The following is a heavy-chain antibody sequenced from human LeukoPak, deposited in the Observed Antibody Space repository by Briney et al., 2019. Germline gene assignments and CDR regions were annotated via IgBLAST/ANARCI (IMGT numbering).Heavy chain of an antibody. D-gene: IGHD6-6*01. Sequence: GGCLRLSCAASGFTFSRYAMSWVRQPPGKGLEWVSDISDSGGHTYYADSVKGRFTISRDNSKNTVYLQMNSLQVEDTAVYYCAKESSAFDIWGQGTRVTVSS. CDR3: AKESSAFDI. CDR1: GFTFSRYA. V-gene: IGHV3-23*01. CDR2: ISDSGGHT. J-gene: IGHJ3*02.